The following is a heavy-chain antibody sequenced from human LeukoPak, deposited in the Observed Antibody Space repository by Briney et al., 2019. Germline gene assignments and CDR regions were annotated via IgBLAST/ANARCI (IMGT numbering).Heavy chain of an antibody. V-gene: IGHV3-7*01. CDR3: AKASAAAGGY. CDR2: TNQEGSEK. CDR1: GFTISTYW. J-gene: IGHJ4*02. Sequence: PGGSLRLSCAASGFTISTYWMSWVRQAPGKGLEWVANTNQEGSEKYYVDSVKGRFTISKDNAKNSLYLQMISLRAEDTAVYYCAKASAAAGGYWGQGTLVTVSS. D-gene: IGHD2-2*01.